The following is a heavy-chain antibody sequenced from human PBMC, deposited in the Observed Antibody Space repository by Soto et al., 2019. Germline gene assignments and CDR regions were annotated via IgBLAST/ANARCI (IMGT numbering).Heavy chain of an antibody. V-gene: IGHV4-39*01. CDR2: IYYSGST. CDR3: ARLSGYYFGMDV. CDR1: GGSISSSSYY. Sequence: SETRSLTCTVSGGSISSSSYYWGWIRQPPGKGLEWIGSIYYSGSTYYNPSLKSRVTISVDTSKNQFSLKLSSVTAADTAVYYCARLSGYYFGMDVWGQGTTVTVSS. J-gene: IGHJ6*02. D-gene: IGHD3-10*01.